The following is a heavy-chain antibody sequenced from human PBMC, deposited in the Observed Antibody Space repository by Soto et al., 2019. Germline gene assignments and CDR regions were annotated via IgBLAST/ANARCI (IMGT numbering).Heavy chain of an antibody. Sequence: PGESLKISCKGSGYSFSSYWISWARQMPGKGLEWMGRIHPSDAYTNYSPSFQGHVTISTDKSISTAYLQWSSLRAWDTAMYSGARRYCSSTSCTSNYYAMDVWGQGTTVTVSS. CDR2: IHPSDAYT. J-gene: IGHJ6*02. CDR1: GYSFSSYW. D-gene: IGHD2-2*01. V-gene: IGHV5-10-1*01. CDR3: ARRYCSSTSCTSNYYAMDV.